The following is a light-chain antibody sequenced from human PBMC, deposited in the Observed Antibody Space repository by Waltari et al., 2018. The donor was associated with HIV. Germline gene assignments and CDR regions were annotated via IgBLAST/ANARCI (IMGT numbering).Light chain of an antibody. CDR3: QQYNNWPPYT. CDR1: QSVRSN. V-gene: IGKV3-15*01. J-gene: IGKJ2*01. CDR2: DAS. Sequence: EIVMTQSPATLSVSPGERATLSCRASQSVRSNLAWYQQKPGQATRLVIYDASTRATGIPARCSGSGSGTEFTLTISSLQSEDFAVYYCQQYNNWPPYTFGQGTKLEIK.